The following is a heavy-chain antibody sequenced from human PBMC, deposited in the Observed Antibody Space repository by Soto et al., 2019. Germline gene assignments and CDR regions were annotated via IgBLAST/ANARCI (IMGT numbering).Heavy chain of an antibody. CDR2: ISYDGSNK. CDR1: GFTFSSYG. J-gene: IGHJ6*02. D-gene: IGHD3-10*01. CDR3: AKDLERLLWLPGYYYGMDV. V-gene: IGHV3-30*18. Sequence: GGSLRLSCAASGFTFSSYGMHWVRQAPGKGLEWVAVISYDGSNKYYADSVKGRFTISRDNSKNTLYLQMNSLRAEDTAVYYCAKDLERLLWLPGYYYGMDVWGQGTTVTVSS.